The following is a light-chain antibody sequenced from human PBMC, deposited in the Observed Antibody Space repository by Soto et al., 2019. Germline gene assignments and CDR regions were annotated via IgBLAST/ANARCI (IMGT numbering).Light chain of an antibody. CDR2: GNT. CDR3: QSYYSSLSGYV. V-gene: IGLV1-40*01. CDR1: SSNIGAGYD. J-gene: IGLJ1*01. Sequence: QSVLTQAPSLSGAQGQRVTISCTGSSSNIGAGYDVHWYQQLPGTAPKLLIYGNTNRPSGVPDRFSGSKSGTSASLAITGLQAEDEAEYYCQSYYSSLSGYVFGTGTKFTVL.